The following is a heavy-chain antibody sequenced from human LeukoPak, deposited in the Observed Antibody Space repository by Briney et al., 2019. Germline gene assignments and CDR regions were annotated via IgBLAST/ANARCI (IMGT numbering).Heavy chain of an antibody. CDR3: AKRYCGGSCSGTIFDY. V-gene: IGHV3-48*01. Sequence: PGGSLRLSCAASGFTFSSYSMNWVRQAPGKGLEWVSYISSSSSTIYYADSVKGRFTISRDNSKNTLYLQMNSLRAEDTAVYYCAKRYCGGSCSGTIFDYWGQGTLVTVSS. J-gene: IGHJ4*02. CDR1: GFTFSSYS. D-gene: IGHD2-15*01. CDR2: ISSSSSTI.